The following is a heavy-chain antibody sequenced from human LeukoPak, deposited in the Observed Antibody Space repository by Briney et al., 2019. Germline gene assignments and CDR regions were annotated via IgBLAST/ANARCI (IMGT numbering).Heavy chain of an antibody. CDR1: GYSISSGYY. CDR3: ARAQTYYYGSGIIMDV. J-gene: IGHJ6*03. Sequence: SETLSLTCTISGYSISSGYYWGWIRQPPGKGLEWIGSIYHSGSTYYNPSLKSRATISVDTSKNQFSLKLSSVTAADTAVYYCARAQTYYYGSGIIMDVWGKGTTVTVSS. CDR2: IYHSGST. V-gene: IGHV4-38-2*02. D-gene: IGHD3-10*01.